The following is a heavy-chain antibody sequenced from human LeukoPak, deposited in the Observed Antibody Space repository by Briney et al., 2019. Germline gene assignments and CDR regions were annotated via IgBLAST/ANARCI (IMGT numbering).Heavy chain of an antibody. J-gene: IGHJ3*02. Sequence: GASVKVSCKASGYTFTGYYMHWVRQAPGQGLEWMGWINPNSGGTNYAQKFQGRVTMTRDTSISTAYMELSRLRSDDTAVYYCARDLPLEYYYDGSGFLGGYIWGQGTMVTVSS. CDR2: INPNSGGT. CDR3: ARDLPLEYYYDGSGFLGGYI. D-gene: IGHD3-22*01. CDR1: GYTFTGYY. V-gene: IGHV1-2*02.